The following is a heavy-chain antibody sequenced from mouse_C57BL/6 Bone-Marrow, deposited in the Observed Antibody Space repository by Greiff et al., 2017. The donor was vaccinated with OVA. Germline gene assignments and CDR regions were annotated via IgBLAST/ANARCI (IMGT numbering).Heavy chain of an antibody. CDR1: GFTFSSYA. V-gene: IGHV5-4*03. Sequence: EVMLVESGGGLVKPGGSLKLSCAASGFTFSSYAMSWVRQTPEKRLEWVATISDGGSYTYYPDNVKGRFTISRDNAKNNLYLQMSHLKSEDTAVYYCARQLRPYWGQGTLVTVSA. CDR2: ISDGGSYT. CDR3: ARQLRPY. J-gene: IGHJ3*01. D-gene: IGHD3-2*02.